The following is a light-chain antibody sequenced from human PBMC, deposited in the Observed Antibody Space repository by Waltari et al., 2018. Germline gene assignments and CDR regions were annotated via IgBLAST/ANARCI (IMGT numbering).Light chain of an antibody. CDR2: GAS. CDR1: QSIRSN. Sequence: EIVMTQSPATLSVFPGERATLSSRPSQSIRSNLAWYQNKPGQAPRLLIYGASTRATGIPARFSGSGSGTEFTLTISSLQSEDFAVYFCQQYDNWLGTFGQGTKVEIK. CDR3: QQYDNWLGT. V-gene: IGKV3-15*01. J-gene: IGKJ1*01.